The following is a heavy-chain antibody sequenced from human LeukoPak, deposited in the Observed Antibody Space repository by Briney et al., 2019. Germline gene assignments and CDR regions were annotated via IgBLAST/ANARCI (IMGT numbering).Heavy chain of an antibody. V-gene: IGHV3-30-3*01. CDR3: ARDAGTARFDP. D-gene: IGHD1-1*01. J-gene: IGHJ5*02. CDR2: ISYDGSNK. CDR1: GFTFSSYA. Sequence: GRSLRLSCAASGFTFSSYAMHWVRQAPGKGLEWVAVISYDGSNKYYTDSVKGRFTISRDNSKNTLYLQMNSLRAEDTAVYYCARDAGTARFDPWGQGTLVTVSS.